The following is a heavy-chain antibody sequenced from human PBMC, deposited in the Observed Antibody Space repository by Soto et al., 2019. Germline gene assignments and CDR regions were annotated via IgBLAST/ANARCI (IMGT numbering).Heavy chain of an antibody. V-gene: IGHV4-59*12. D-gene: IGHD5-18*01. Sequence: SETLSLTCTVSGASISSYYWSWIRQPPGKGLEWIGYIYYSGSTNYNPSLKSRVTISVDTSKNQFSLKLSSVTAEDTAVYYCARDSIVDGYSSPFDYWGQGTLVTVS. CDR3: ARDSIVDGYSSPFDY. CDR2: IYYSGST. J-gene: IGHJ4*02. CDR1: GASISSYY.